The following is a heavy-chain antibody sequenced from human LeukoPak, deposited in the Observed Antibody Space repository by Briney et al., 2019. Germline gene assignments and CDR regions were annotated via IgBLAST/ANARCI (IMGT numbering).Heavy chain of an antibody. CDR2: IIPIFGTA. J-gene: IGHJ4*02. D-gene: IGHD1-26*01. CDR3: AKGPLQVPLGNDY. CDR1: GGTFSSYA. Sequence: SVKVSCKVSGGTFSSYAISWVRQAPGQGLEWMGRIIPIFGTANYAQKFQGRVTITTDESTSTAYMELSSLRSEDTAVYYCAKGPLQVPLGNDYWGQGTLVTVSS. V-gene: IGHV1-69*05.